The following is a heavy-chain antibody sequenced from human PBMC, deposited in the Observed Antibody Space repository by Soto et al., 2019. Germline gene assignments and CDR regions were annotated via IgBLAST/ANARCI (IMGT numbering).Heavy chain of an antibody. CDR3: ARGRVVGAHPRFMDV. CDR1: GGSISSSSYY. J-gene: IGHJ6*02. CDR2: INHSGST. Sequence: SETLSLTCTVSGGSISSSSYYWGWIRQPPGKGLEWIGEINHSGSTNYNPSLKSRVTISVDTSKNQFSLKLSSVTAADTAVYYCARGRVVGAHPRFMDVWGQGTTVTVSS. V-gene: IGHV4-39*07. D-gene: IGHD1-26*01.